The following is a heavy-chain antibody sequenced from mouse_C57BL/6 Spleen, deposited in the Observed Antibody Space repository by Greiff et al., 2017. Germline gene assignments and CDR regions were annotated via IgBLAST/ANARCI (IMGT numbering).Heavy chain of an antibody. CDR2: FYPGSGGI. CDR3: ARDEDYDGSSYPFAY. D-gene: IGHD1-1*01. J-gene: IGHJ3*01. V-gene: IGHV1-62-2*01. CDR1: GYTFTDYT. Sequence: VQLQQSGAELMKPGASVKLSCKATGYTFTDYTIHWVKQRSGQGLEWIGWFYPGSGGIKYNEKFKDKATLTADKSSSTVYMELSRLTSEDSAVYVCARDEDYDGSSYPFAYWGQGTLVTVSA.